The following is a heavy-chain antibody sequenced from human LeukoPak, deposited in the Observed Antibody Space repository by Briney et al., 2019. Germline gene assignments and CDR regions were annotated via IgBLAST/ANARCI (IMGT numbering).Heavy chain of an antibody. CDR1: GYSFTSYW. D-gene: IGHD4-11*01. Sequence: GESLKISCKGSGYSFTSYWIGWVRQMPGKGLGWMGIIYPGDSDTRYSPSFQAQATISADKSISTAYLQWSSLKASDTAMYYCARREMTTLWFDAWGQGTLVTVSS. CDR2: IYPGDSDT. V-gene: IGHV5-51*01. J-gene: IGHJ5*02. CDR3: ARREMTTLWFDA.